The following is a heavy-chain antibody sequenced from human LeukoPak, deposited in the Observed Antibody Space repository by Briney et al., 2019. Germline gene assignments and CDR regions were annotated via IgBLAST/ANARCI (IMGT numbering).Heavy chain of an antibody. D-gene: IGHD6-19*01. CDR1: GYTFTNYG. V-gene: IGHV1-18*01. CDR2: ISAYNGHT. CDR3: ARDFESRSVTAGPPRVMAFDY. J-gene: IGHJ4*02. Sequence: ASVKVSCKASGYTFTNYGISWVRQAPGQGLEWMGWISAYNGHTNYAQKLQGRLTMTTETSTSTVHMELRSLRSDDTAVYYCARDFESRSVTAGPPRVMAFDYWGQGTLVTVSS.